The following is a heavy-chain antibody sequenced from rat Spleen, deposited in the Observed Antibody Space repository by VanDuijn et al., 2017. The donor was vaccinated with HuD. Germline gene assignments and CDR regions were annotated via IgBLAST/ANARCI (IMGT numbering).Heavy chain of an antibody. CDR3: TTGDYSDGGDY. J-gene: IGHJ2*01. CDR1: GGSLTSYD. D-gene: IGHD1-12*02. CDR2: IWADGSS. V-gene: IGHV2-1*01. Sequence: QVQLKESGPGLVQPSQTLSLTCTVSGGSLTSYDVHWIRQPPGKGLEWLGGIWADGSSYYNSALKSRLSISRDTSKSQVFLKMNSLQTEDTATYFWTTGDYSDGGDYWGQGVMVTVSS.